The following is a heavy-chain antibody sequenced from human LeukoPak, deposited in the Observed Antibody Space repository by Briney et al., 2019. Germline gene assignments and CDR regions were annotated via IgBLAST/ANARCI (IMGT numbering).Heavy chain of an antibody. J-gene: IGHJ4*02. V-gene: IGHV3-7*01. D-gene: IGHD3-3*01. CDR1: RFTFSSYW. CDR3: ARDREGYDFWSGYKY. Sequence: PGGSLRLSCAASRFTFSSYWMSWVRQAPGKGLEWVANIKQDGSEKYYVDSVKGRFTISRDNAKNSLYLQMNSLRAEDTAVYYCARDREGYDFWSGYKYWGQGTLVTVSS. CDR2: IKQDGSEK.